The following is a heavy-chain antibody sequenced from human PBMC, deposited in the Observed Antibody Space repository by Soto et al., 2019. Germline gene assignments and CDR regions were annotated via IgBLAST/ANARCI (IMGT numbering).Heavy chain of an antibody. V-gene: IGHV4-38-2*01. CDR3: ARALDYGDFEFDS. D-gene: IGHD4-17*01. CDR2: IYHSGSA. Sequence: PSETLSLTCAVSGYSINSGYYWGWIRQPPGKGLEWIGTIYHSGSAYYNPSLKSRVTISVDTSKNQFSLKPNSVTAADTAVYYCARALDYGDFEFDSWGQGTLVTVSS. CDR1: GYSINSGYY. J-gene: IGHJ4*02.